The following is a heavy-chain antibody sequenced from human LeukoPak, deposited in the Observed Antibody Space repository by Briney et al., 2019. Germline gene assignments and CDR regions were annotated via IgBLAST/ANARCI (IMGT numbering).Heavy chain of an antibody. J-gene: IGHJ3*02. Sequence: ASVTVSCKVSGYTLTELSMHWVRQAPGKGLEWMGGFDPEDGETIYAQKFQGRVTMTEDTSTDTAYMELSSLRSEDTAVYYCARCPYYYDSSGIGAFDIWGQGTMVTVSS. CDR2: FDPEDGET. V-gene: IGHV1-24*01. CDR1: GYTLTELS. D-gene: IGHD3-22*01. CDR3: ARCPYYYDSSGIGAFDI.